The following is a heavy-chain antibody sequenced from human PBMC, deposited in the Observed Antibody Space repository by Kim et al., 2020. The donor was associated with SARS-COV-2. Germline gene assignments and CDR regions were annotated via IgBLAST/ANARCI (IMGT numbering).Heavy chain of an antibody. J-gene: IGHJ6*02. Sequence: GGSLRLSCTASGFTFGDYAMSWFRQAPGKGLEWVGFIRSKAYGGTTEYAASVKGRFTISRDDSKSIAYLQMNSLKTEDTAVYYCTSGVSDYSNYSWVYYYGMDVWGQGTTVTVSS. CDR3: TSGVSDYSNYSWVYYYGMDV. V-gene: IGHV3-49*03. D-gene: IGHD4-4*01. CDR2: IRSKAYGGTT. CDR1: GFTFGDYA.